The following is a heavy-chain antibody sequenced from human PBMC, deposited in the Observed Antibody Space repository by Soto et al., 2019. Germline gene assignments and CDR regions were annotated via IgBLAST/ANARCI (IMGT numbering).Heavy chain of an antibody. Sequence: TSETLSLTCTVSGCSISSGGYYWSWIRQHPGKGLEWIGYIYYSGSTYYNPSLKSRVTISVDTSKNQFSLKLSSVTAADTAVYYCARGRNYDILTGYFDYWGQGTLVTVSS. CDR3: ARGRNYDILTGYFDY. CDR1: GCSISSGGYY. D-gene: IGHD3-9*01. J-gene: IGHJ4*02. CDR2: IYYSGST. V-gene: IGHV4-31*03.